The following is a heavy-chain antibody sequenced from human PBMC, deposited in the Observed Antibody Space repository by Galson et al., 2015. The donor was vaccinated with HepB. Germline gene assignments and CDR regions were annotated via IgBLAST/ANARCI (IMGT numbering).Heavy chain of an antibody. Sequence: SLRLSCAASGSTFSGSGIHWVRQAPGKGLEWVSYISSSGSTIYYADSVKGRFTISRDNAKNSLYLHMSSLRAEDTAVHYCARAQGYCSSTTCYYGYWGQGTLVTVSS. V-gene: IGHV3-48*01. J-gene: IGHJ4*02. CDR1: GSTFSGSG. CDR3: ARAQGYCSSTTCYYGY. CDR2: ISSSGSTI. D-gene: IGHD2-2*01.